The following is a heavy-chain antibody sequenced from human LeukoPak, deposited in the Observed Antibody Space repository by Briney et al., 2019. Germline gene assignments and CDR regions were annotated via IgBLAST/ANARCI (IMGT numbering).Heavy chain of an antibody. CDR3: ASQSSGSSTRAPDF. CDR1: GVTFSSFS. V-gene: IGHV3-48*04. J-gene: IGHJ4*02. Sequence: PGGSLRLSCETSGVTFSSFSLNWVRQAPGKGLEWLSYISSSSRSKYYADSVKGRFIVSRGNAKNSLYLQMDSLRAEDTALYYCASQSSGSSTRAPDFWGQGTLVTVSS. CDR2: ISSSSRSK. D-gene: IGHD1-26*01.